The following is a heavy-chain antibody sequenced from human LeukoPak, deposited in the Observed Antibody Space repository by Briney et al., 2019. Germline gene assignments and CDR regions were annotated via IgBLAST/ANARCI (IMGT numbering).Heavy chain of an antibody. Sequence: GGSLRLSCVASGFSFSSRSMNWVRQAPGKGLEWVSYISSSSSTIYYADSVRGRFTISRDNARNSLYLQMNSLRAEDTAVYYCARVLSTITAGRATSDYWGQGTLVTVSS. D-gene: IGHD4-11*01. CDR3: ARVLSTITAGRATSDY. CDR2: ISSSSSTI. J-gene: IGHJ4*02. V-gene: IGHV3-48*01. CDR1: GFSFSSRS.